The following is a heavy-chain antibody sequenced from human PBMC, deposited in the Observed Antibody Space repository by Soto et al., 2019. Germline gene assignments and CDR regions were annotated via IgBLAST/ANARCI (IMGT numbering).Heavy chain of an antibody. D-gene: IGHD5-12*01. Sequence: QVQLVQSGAEVKKPGSSVTVSCKASGGTFSSYTISWVRQAPGQGLEWMGGIIPIFGTANYAQKFQGRVTITADESTSTAYRVLSSLRSEDTAVYYCARGNHRWLDYWYFDLWGRGTLVTVS. CDR1: GGTFSSYT. CDR3: ARGNHRWLDYWYFDL. CDR2: IIPIFGTA. J-gene: IGHJ2*01. V-gene: IGHV1-69*12.